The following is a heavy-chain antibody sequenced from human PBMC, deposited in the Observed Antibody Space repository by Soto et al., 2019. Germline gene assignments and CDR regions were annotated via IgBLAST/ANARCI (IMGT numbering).Heavy chain of an antibody. Sequence: SETLSLTCAVYGGSFSGYYWSWIRQPPGKGLEWIGEINHSGSTNYNPSLKSRVTISVDTSKNQFSLKLSSVTAADTAVYYCARLPLMIAARLEDYWGQGTLVTVSS. CDR3: ARLPLMIAARLEDY. CDR2: INHSGST. V-gene: IGHV4-34*01. CDR1: GGSFSGYY. D-gene: IGHD6-6*01. J-gene: IGHJ4*02.